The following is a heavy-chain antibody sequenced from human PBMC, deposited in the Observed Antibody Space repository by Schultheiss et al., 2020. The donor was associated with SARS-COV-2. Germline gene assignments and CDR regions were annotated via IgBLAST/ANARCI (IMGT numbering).Heavy chain of an antibody. CDR2: IWYDGSNK. CDR3: ARSYSGPYYD. D-gene: IGHD1-26*01. CDR1: GFTFSSYG. Sequence: GESLKISCAASGFTFSSYGTHWVRQAPGKGLEWVAVIWYDGSNKYYADSVKGRFTTSRDNAKDSLYLQMNSLRADDTAVYYCARSYSGPYYDWGQGTLVTVSS. V-gene: IGHV3-33*08. J-gene: IGHJ4*02.